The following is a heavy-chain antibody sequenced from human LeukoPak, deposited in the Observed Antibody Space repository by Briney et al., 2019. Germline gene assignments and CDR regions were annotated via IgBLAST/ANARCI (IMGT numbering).Heavy chain of an antibody. CDR3: ARDYPKRDCSSTSCYLLYYYYGMDV. CDR2: ISYDGSNK. CDR1: GFTFSSYW. J-gene: IGHJ6*02. V-gene: IGHV3-30-3*01. D-gene: IGHD2-2*01. Sequence: PGGSLRLSRAASGFTFSSYWMSWVRQAPGKGLEWVAVISYDGSNKYYADSVKGRFTISRDNSKNTLYPQMNSLRAEDTAVYYCARDYPKRDCSSTSCYLLYYYYGMDVWGQGTTVTVSS.